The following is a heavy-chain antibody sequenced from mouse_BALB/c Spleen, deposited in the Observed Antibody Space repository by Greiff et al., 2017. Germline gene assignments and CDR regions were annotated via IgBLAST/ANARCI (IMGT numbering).Heavy chain of an antibody. D-gene: IGHD2-4*01. CDR3: ARATPFYDYDGWYFDV. CDR1: GFTFSSYT. V-gene: IGHV5-12-2*01. CDR2: ISNGGGST. Sequence: EVKLMESGGGLVQPGGSLKLSCAASGFTFSSYTMSWVRQTPEKRLEWVAYISNGGGSTYYPDTVKGRFTISRDNAKNTLYLQMSSLKSEDTAMYYCARATPFYDYDGWYFDVWGAGTTVTVSS. J-gene: IGHJ1*01.